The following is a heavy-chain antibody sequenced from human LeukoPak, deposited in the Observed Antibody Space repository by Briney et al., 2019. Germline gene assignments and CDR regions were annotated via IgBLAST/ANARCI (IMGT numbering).Heavy chain of an antibody. CDR1: GFTFSSYS. Sequence: GGSLRLSCAASGFTFSSYSMNWVRQAPGKGLEWVSYISSSSSTIYYADSVKGRFTISRDNAKNSLYLQMNSLRAEDTAVYYCARDSGSYSDYWGQGTLVTVSS. V-gene: IGHV3-48*01. J-gene: IGHJ4*02. CDR2: ISSSSSTI. D-gene: IGHD1-26*01. CDR3: ARDSGSYSDY.